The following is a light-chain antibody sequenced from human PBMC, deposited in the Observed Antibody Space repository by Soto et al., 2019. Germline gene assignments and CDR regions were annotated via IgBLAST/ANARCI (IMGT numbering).Light chain of an antibody. Sequence: EIVMTQSPATLSVSPGERATLSCRASQRVSSNLAWYQQKPGQAPRLLIYGASTRATGIPARFSGSGSGTELTLTISSLQSEDFAVYYCQQYNNWPTLTFGGGTKVEIK. V-gene: IGKV3-15*01. CDR3: QQYNNWPTLT. CDR2: GAS. CDR1: QRVSSN. J-gene: IGKJ4*01.